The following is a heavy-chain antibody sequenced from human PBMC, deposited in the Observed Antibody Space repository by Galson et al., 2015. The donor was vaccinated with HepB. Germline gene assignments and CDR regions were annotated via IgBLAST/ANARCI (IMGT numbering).Heavy chain of an antibody. CDR2: IYNGGDS. V-gene: IGHV4-59*12. CDR3: ARDLGYSSVSSIPNWYFDL. Sequence: SETLSLTCTVSGGSISGYYWSWIRQPPGKGLEWIGYIYNGGDSSYNPSLESRVSMSIDTSKTQFFLRLTSVTAADTAVYFCARDLGYSSVSSIPNWYFDLWGRGTLVTVS. CDR1: GGSISGYY. D-gene: IGHD2-15*01. J-gene: IGHJ2*01.